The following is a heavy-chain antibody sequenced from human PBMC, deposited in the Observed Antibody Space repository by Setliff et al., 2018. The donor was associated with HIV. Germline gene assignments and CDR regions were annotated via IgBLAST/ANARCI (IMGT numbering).Heavy chain of an antibody. CDR2: ITSTGSTI. CDR1: GFTFSDCS. Sequence: GGSLRLSCAASGFTFSDCSMNWVRQAPGKGLEWISYITSTGSTIFYADSVKGRFTISRDNSKNTLYLQMISLRADDTAVYYCAKTSSGWRSFDYWGQGTLVTVSS. J-gene: IGHJ4*02. V-gene: IGHV3-48*01. D-gene: IGHD6-19*01. CDR3: AKTSSGWRSFDY.